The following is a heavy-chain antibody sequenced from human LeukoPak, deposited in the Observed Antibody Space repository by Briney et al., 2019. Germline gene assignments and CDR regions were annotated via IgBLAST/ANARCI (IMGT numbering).Heavy chain of an antibody. V-gene: IGHV3-21*01. CDR1: GFTFSSYS. CDR3: ARAGIAAAGTTD. J-gene: IGHJ4*02. CDR2: IISSSSYI. Sequence: GGSLRLSCAASGFTFSSYSMKWVRQAPGKGLEWVSSIISSSSYIYYADSVKGRFTIPRENAKNSLYLQMNSLRAEDTAVYYCARAGIAAAGTTDWGQGTLVTVSS. D-gene: IGHD6-13*01.